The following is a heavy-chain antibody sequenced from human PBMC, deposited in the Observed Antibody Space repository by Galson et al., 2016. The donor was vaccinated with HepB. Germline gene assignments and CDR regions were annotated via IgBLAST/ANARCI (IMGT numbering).Heavy chain of an antibody. CDR1: GGSLRSRNYY. D-gene: IGHD2-15*01. CDR2: IYSGESI. J-gene: IGHJ4*02. Sequence: SETLSLTCTVSGGSLRSRNYYWGWIRQPPGKGLEWIGSIYSGESIYYNPSLKGRVTISVDTSKTQFSLKLTSVTAADTAVYYCATLPPDIAVVVGAPLDYWGQGTLVTVSS. CDR3: ATLPPDIAVVVGAPLDY. V-gene: IGHV4-39*01.